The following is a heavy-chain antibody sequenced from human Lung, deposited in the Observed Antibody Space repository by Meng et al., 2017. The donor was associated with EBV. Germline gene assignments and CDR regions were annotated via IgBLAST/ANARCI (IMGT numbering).Heavy chain of an antibody. CDR3: ARGFLSFVRVFDY. D-gene: IGHD2/OR15-2a*01. V-gene: IGHV4-34*02. CDR2: INHSGST. Sequence: PPQVGAGMLNAAEPPSLTCSVYGGSFSGYYWSWIRQPPGKGLEWIGEINHSGSTNYNPSLKSRVTISVDTSKNQFSLKLSSVTAADTAVYYCARGFLSFVRVFDYWGQGTLVTVSS. J-gene: IGHJ4*02. CDR1: GGSFSGYY.